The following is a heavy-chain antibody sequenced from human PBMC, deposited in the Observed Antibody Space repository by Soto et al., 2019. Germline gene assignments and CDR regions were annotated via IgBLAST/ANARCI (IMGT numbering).Heavy chain of an antibody. D-gene: IGHD3-10*01. V-gene: IGHV3-23*01. J-gene: IGHJ4*02. CDR2: FSTGGDGGTT. Sequence: GGSLRLSCAASGFTFSSYSMSWVRQAPGKGLEWVSGFSTGGDGGTTYYADSVKGRFTISRDNSKSTLFLQMNSLRAEDTAIYYCAKKVNSGPGSQFFDYWGQGTLVTVSS. CDR3: AKKVNSGPGSQFFDY. CDR1: GFTFSSYS.